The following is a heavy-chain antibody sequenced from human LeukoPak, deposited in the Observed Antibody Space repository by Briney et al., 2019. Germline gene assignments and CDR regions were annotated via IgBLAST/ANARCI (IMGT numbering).Heavy chain of an antibody. D-gene: IGHD3-10*01. J-gene: IGHJ4*02. V-gene: IGHV3-23*01. CDR1: GFTFSSYA. CDR2: ISGSGGST. CDR3: ARSSRGVQGVITPPKY. Sequence: GGSLRLSCAAAGFTFSSYAMSWVRQAPGKGLEWVSAISGSGGSTYYADSVKGRFTISRDNSKNTLYLQMNSLRAEDTAVYYCARSSRGVQGVITPPKYWGQGTLVTVSS.